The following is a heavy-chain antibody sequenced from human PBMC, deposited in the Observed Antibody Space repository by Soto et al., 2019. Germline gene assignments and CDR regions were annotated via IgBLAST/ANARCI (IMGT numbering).Heavy chain of an antibody. CDR2: IWYDGSNK. CDR1: GFTFSSYG. V-gene: IGHV3-33*01. J-gene: IGHJ4*02. D-gene: IGHD4-17*01. Sequence: QVQLVESGGGVVQPGRSLRLSCAASGFTFSSYGMHWVRQAPGKGLEWVAVIWYDGSNKYYADSVKGRFTISRDNSKNTLYLQMNSLIAEDTAVYYCARDLNSYGDYVPTWFDYWGQGTLVTVSS. CDR3: ARDLNSYGDYVPTWFDY.